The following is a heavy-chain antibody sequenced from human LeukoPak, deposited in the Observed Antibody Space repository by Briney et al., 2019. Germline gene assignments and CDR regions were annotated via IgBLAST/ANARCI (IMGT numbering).Heavy chain of an antibody. CDR1: GGSISSYY. J-gene: IGHJ6*02. CDR3: ARWGYGDTGGYYYGMDV. V-gene: IGHV4-59*08. D-gene: IGHD4-17*01. CDR2: IYYGGST. Sequence: SETLSLTCTVSGGSISSYYWSWIRQPPGKGLEWIGYIYYGGSTNYNPSLKSRVTISVDTSKNQFSLKLSSVTAADTAVYYCARWGYGDTGGYYYGMDVWGQGTTVTVSS.